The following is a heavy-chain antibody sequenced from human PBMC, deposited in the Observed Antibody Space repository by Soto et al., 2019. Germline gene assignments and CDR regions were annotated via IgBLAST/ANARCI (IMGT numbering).Heavy chain of an antibody. CDR3: ARAYGVLVDY. CDR1: GGSLSSGGYY. J-gene: IGHJ4*02. Sequence: PSETLSLTCPFSGGSLSSGGYYRSLIRQPPGKGLEWIGYIYYSGSTYYNPSLKSRVTISVDTSKNQFSLKLSSVTAADTAVYYCARAYGVLVDYWGQGTLVTVSS. CDR2: IYYSGST. D-gene: IGHD1-1*01. V-gene: IGHV4-30-4*01.